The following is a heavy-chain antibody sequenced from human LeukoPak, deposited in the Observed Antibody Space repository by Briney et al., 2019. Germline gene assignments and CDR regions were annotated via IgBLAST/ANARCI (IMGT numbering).Heavy chain of an antibody. J-gene: IGHJ3*02. CDR2: INPNSGGT. CDR3: ARGCSSTSCYRSVSGAFDI. D-gene: IGHD2-2*01. V-gene: IGHV1-2*02. Sequence: ASVKVSCKASGYTFTGYYMHWVRRAPGQGLEWMGWINPNSGGTNYAQKFQGRVTMTRDTSISTAYMELSRLRSDDTAVYYCARGCSSTSCYRSVSGAFDIWGQGTMVTVSS. CDR1: GYTFTGYY.